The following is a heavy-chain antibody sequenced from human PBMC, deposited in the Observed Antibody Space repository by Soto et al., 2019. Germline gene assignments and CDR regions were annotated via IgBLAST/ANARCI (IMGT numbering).Heavy chain of an antibody. D-gene: IGHD2-2*01. CDR1: GGTFSSYA. CDR2: IIPIFGTA. V-gene: IGHV1-69*13. Sequence: SVKVSCKAFGGTFSSYAISWVRQAPGQRVECMGGIIPIFGTANYAQKFQGRVTITADESTSTAYMELSSLRSEDTAVYYCARVGCSSTSCYGQYYFDYWGQGTLVTVSS. J-gene: IGHJ4*02. CDR3: ARVGCSSTSCYGQYYFDY.